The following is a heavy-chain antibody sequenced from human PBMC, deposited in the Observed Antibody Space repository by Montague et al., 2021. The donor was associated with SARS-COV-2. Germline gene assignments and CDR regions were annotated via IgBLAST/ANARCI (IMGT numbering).Heavy chain of an antibody. Sequence: SETLSLTCTVSGGSISSYYWSWIRQPPGKGLEWIGYIYYSGSTDYNPSLKSRVTISVDTSKKQFSLKLSSVTAADTAVYYCARYGCVDILTGYYHFDYWGQGTLVTVSS. CDR2: IYYSGST. CDR3: ARYGCVDILTGYYHFDY. J-gene: IGHJ4*02. D-gene: IGHD3-9*01. CDR1: GGSISSYY. V-gene: IGHV4-59*01.